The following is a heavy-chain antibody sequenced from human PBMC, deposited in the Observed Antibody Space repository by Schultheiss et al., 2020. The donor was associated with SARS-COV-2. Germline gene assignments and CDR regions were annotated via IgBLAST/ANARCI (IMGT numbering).Heavy chain of an antibody. CDR2: IYHSGST. Sequence: SETLSLTCAVSGGSISSGGYSWSWIRQPPGKGLEWIGYIYHSGSTYYNPSLKSRVTISVDTSKNQFSLKLSSVTAADTAVYYCARSGGYCSGGSCYSVNYFDYWGQGTLVTVSS. D-gene: IGHD2-15*01. J-gene: IGHJ4*02. CDR3: ARSGGYCSGGSCYSVNYFDY. V-gene: IGHV4-30-2*01. CDR1: GGSISSGGYS.